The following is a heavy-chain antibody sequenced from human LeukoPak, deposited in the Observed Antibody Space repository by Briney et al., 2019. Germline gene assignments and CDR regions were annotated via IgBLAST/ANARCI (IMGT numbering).Heavy chain of an antibody. CDR2: INQDGGQK. Sequence: HSGGSLRLSCAASGFTFSSSWMIWACQAPGKGLEWVANINQDGGQKYYLDSVKGRFTISRDNADNSLYLQMDGLRAEDTAVYYCATNTRAYAVLLAYWGQGTLVTVSS. CDR3: ATNTRAYAVLLAY. D-gene: IGHD4-17*01. CDR1: GFTFSSSW. V-gene: IGHV3-7*01. J-gene: IGHJ4*02.